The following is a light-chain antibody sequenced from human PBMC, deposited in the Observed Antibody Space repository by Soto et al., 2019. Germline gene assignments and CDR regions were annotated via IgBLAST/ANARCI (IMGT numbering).Light chain of an antibody. CDR3: QQYNSHFPYT. CDR1: QSVSRW. Sequence: DIQMTQSPSTLSASTGDRVTITCRASQSVSRWLAWYQQKPGKAPKVLIYDASSLESGVPSRFSGNGSGTEFTLTISSLQPDDFATYYCQQYNSHFPYTFGQGTKVDIK. V-gene: IGKV1-5*01. CDR2: DAS. J-gene: IGKJ2*01.